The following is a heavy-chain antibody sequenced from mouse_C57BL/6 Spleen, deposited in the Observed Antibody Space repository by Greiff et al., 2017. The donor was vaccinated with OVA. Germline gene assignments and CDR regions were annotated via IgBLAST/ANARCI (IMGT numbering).Heavy chain of an antibody. J-gene: IGHJ2*01. CDR2: IYPRSGNT. Sequence: QVTLKVSGAELARPGASVKLSCKASGYTFTSYGISWVKQRTGQGLEWIGEIYPRSGNTYYNEKFKGKATLTADKSSSTAYMELRSLTSEDSAVYFCARRGVTTVVGSFDYWGQGTTLTVSS. CDR1: GYTFTSYG. CDR3: ARRGVTTVVGSFDY. V-gene: IGHV1-81*01. D-gene: IGHD1-1*01.